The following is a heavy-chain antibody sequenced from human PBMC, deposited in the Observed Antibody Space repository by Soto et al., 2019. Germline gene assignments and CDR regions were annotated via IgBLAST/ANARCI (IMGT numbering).Heavy chain of an antibody. CDR1: CDSISSYD. J-gene: IGHJ4*02. Sequence: SVPLPLPCTVSCDSISSYDWTWIRQPPGKGLDGIGYIYNSGNSYYSPSLKSRIFMSVDTSKNLFSLKLSSVTAADTAIYYCVGRITAIYHCFDSLGPGTHVNVSS. CDR3: VGRITAIYHCFDS. V-gene: IGHV4-59*04. CDR2: IYNSGNS. D-gene: IGHD5-18*01.